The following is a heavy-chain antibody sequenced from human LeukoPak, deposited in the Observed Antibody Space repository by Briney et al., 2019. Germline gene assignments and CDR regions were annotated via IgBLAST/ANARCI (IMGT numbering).Heavy chain of an antibody. D-gene: IGHD3-10*01. CDR3: ARGSGLGEYYFDY. J-gene: IGHJ4*02. Sequence: SETLSLTCAVYGGSFSGYYWSWIRQPPGKGLEWIGEINHSGSTNYNPSLKSRVTISVDTSKNRFSLKLSSVTAADTAVYYCARGSGLGEYYFDYWGQGTLVTVSS. CDR2: INHSGST. CDR1: GGSFSGYY. V-gene: IGHV4-34*01.